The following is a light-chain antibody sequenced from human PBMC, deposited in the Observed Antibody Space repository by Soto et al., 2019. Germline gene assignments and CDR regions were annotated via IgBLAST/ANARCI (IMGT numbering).Light chain of an antibody. CDR1: SSNIENNY. CDR3: ATWDSSLSGGV. J-gene: IGLJ1*01. V-gene: IGLV1-51*02. CDR2: EDN. Sequence: QSVLTQPPSVSAAPGQRVTISCSGSSSNIENNYVSWYRQLPGTAPNLLIYEDNKRPSGIPDRFSGSKSGTSATLGITGLETGDEADYYCATWDSSLSGGVFGTWTKLTVL.